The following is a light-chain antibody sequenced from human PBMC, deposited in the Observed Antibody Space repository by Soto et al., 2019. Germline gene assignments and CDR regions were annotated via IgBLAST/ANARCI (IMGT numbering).Light chain of an antibody. CDR2: VAS. CDR3: QQFGGSPRLS. V-gene: IGKV3-20*01. CDR1: QNVRNNY. J-gene: IGKJ4*01. Sequence: EVVLTQSPGTLSLSPGERATLSCRASQNVRNNYLSWYQHKPGQAPRLLIYVASSRATGVPDRFSGSGSGTDFTLTITRLGPEDSAVYYCQQFGGSPRLSFGGGTKVEI.